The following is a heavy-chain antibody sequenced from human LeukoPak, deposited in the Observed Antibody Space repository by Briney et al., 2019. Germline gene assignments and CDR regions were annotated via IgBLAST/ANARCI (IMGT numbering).Heavy chain of an antibody. CDR3: AKDDGYYYDSSGYFRPYFDY. V-gene: IGHV3-23*01. J-gene: IGHJ4*02. D-gene: IGHD3-22*01. CDR1: GFTFSSYG. CDR2: ISGSGGST. Sequence: GGSLRLSCAASGFTFSSYGMSWVRQAPGKRLEWVSAISGSGGSTYYADSVKGRFTISRDNSKNTLYLQMNSLRAEDTAVYYCAKDDGYYYDSSGYFRPYFDYWGQGTLVTVSS.